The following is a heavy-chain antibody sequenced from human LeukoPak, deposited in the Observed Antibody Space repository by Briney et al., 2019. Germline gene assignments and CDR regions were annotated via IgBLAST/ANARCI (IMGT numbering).Heavy chain of an antibody. J-gene: IGHJ4*02. CDR1: GGSISSGSYY. V-gene: IGHV4-61*09. CDR2: IYTSGST. Sequence: SDTLSLTCTVAGGSISSGSYYWSWIRQPAGKGLEWIGHIYTSGSTNYNPSLKSRVTISVDTSKNQFSLKLSSVTATDTAVYYCAREDYYYDSSGYPDYWGQGTLVTVSS. CDR3: AREDYYYDSSGYPDY. D-gene: IGHD3-22*01.